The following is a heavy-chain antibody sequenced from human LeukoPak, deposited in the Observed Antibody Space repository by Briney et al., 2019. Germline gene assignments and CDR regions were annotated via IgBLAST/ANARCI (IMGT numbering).Heavy chain of an antibody. D-gene: IGHD1-26*01. J-gene: IGHJ5*01. CDR2: IKGDGTHT. CDR1: GFTFRNYW. V-gene: IGHV3-74*01. Sequence: GGSLRLSCAASGFTFRNYWMHWVRQAPGKGLVWVSRIKGDGTHTIYADSVKGRFSISRDNAKSTLYLQMRSLRADDTAVYYCVRDWDHFDFDSWGQGTLVTVSS. CDR3: VRDWDHFDFDS.